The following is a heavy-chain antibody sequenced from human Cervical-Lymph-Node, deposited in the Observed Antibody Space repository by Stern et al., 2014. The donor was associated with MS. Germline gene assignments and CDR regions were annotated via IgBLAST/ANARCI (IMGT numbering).Heavy chain of an antibody. CDR2: IYYSGST. CDR3: ASDSSGYYLSFDY. D-gene: IGHD3-22*01. V-gene: IGHV4-61*01. J-gene: IGHJ4*02. Sequence: VQLQESGPGLVKPSETLSLTCTVSGGSVSSGSYYWSWIRQPPGKGLEWIGYIYYSGSTNYNPSLKSRVTILVDTSKNQFSLKLSSVTAADTAVYYCASDSSGYYLSFDYWGQGTLVTVSS. CDR1: GGSVSSGSYY.